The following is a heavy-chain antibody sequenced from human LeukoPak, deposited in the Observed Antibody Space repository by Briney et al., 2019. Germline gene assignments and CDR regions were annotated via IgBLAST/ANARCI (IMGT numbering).Heavy chain of an antibody. Sequence: SQTLSLTCTVSGGSISSGGYYWSWIRQHPGKGLEWIGYIYYSGSTYYNPSLKSRVTISVDTSKNQFSLKLSSVTAADTAVYYCARDSQADYGDYDYYYYGMDVWGQGTTVTVSS. CDR2: IYYSGST. J-gene: IGHJ6*02. CDR3: ARDSQADYGDYDYYYYGMDV. CDR1: GGSISSGGYY. V-gene: IGHV4-31*03. D-gene: IGHD4-17*01.